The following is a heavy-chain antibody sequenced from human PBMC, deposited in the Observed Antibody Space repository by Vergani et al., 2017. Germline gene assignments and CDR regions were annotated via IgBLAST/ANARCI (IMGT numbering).Heavy chain of an antibody. CDR3: AKSRGYYSTDGFDI. Sequence: QVHLVESGGGVVQPGRSLRLSCVVSGFTSSYYSMHWVRQAPGKGLEWVAVISYDGTQKYYADSVKGRFTISRDNSKNTLYLQLNSLRADDTAVYYCAKSRGYYSTDGFDIWGQGTMVTVSS. V-gene: IGHV3-30*18. J-gene: IGHJ3*02. D-gene: IGHD2-15*01. CDR1: GFTSSYYS. CDR2: ISYDGTQK.